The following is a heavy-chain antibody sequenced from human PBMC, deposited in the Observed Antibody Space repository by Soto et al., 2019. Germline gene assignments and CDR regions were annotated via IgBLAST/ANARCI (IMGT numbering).Heavy chain of an antibody. CDR2: IIPLHNTS. CDR1: GGAFTNYS. Sequence: QVHLLQSGAEVKKPASSLKVSCKVSGGAFTNYSLNWVRHSPGQGLEWLGGIIPLHNTSNYSEKFVGRLSVTADISSSTVYMHLSGLTSGDTATYYCASWSAWNPLYYHGMDVWGQGTTVTVSS. CDR3: ASWSAWNPLYYHGMDV. D-gene: IGHD1-1*01. V-gene: IGHV1-69*06. J-gene: IGHJ6*02.